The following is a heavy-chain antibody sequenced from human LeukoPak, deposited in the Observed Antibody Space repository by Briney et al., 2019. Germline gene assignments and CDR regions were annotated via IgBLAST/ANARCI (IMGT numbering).Heavy chain of an antibody. CDR1: GFTFSSYC. CDR3: ARSLWPEDY. Sequence: GGSLRLSCAASGFTFSSYCMSWVRQAPGKGLEWVANIKQDGSEKNYVDSVKGRSTISRDNAKTSLYLQMNSLRAEDTAVYYCARSLWPEDYWGQGTLVTVSS. J-gene: IGHJ4*02. D-gene: IGHD5-18*01. V-gene: IGHV3-7*01. CDR2: IKQDGSEK.